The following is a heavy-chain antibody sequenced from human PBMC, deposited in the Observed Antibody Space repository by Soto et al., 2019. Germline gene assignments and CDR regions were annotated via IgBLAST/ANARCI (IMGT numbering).Heavy chain of an antibody. D-gene: IGHD6-13*01. V-gene: IGHV4-31*03. CDR3: ARERSSWYRVWFDP. CDR2: IYYSGST. Sequence: PSETLSLTCTVSGGSISSGGYYWSWIRQHPGKGLEWIGYIYYSGSTYYNPSLKSRVTISVDTSKNQFSLKLSSVTAADTAVYYCARERSSWYRVWFDPWGQGTLVTVSS. CDR1: GGSISSGGYY. J-gene: IGHJ5*02.